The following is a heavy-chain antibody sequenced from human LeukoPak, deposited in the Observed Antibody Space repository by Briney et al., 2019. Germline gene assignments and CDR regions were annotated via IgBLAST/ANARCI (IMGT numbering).Heavy chain of an antibody. J-gene: IGHJ4*02. CDR2: ISYDGSNK. CDR1: AFTFSTYG. V-gene: IGHV3-30*18. Sequence: PGGSLRLSCAASAFTFSTYGMHWVSQAPGKGLEWVAVISYDGSNKHYADSVKGRFTISRVNSKNTLYLQMNSLRAEDTAVYYCAKDRYTAMVVPTAGDYWGQGTLVTVSS. CDR3: AKDRYTAMVVPTAGDY. D-gene: IGHD5-18*01.